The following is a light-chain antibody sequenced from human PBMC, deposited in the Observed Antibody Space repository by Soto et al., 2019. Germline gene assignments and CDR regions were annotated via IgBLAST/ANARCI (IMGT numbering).Light chain of an antibody. CDR1: QDITND. V-gene: IGKV1-33*01. CDR3: QQYDNVPLT. CDR2: EAS. Sequence: DIQMTQSPSSLSASVGDRVTITCQASQDITNDLNWYQQKPGKAPKVLIYEASNLKTGVPSRFSGSGSGTDFKFTISSRQPEDIATYFCQQYDNVPLTFGGGTKVEIK. J-gene: IGKJ4*01.